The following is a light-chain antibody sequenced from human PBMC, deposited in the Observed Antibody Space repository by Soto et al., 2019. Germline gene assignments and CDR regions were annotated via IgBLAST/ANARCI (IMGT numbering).Light chain of an antibody. V-gene: IGKV1-5*01. Sequence: DIQMTQSPSTLSASVGDRVTITCRASQSIGNWLASYQKRPGKAPKPLTYDAVHLESGVTSTFSGSGYGTEFTLTISNLQPDDFATYYCQQYNNYSSKTFGQGTKVEIK. CDR1: QSIGNW. J-gene: IGKJ1*01. CDR2: DAV. CDR3: QQYNNYSSKT.